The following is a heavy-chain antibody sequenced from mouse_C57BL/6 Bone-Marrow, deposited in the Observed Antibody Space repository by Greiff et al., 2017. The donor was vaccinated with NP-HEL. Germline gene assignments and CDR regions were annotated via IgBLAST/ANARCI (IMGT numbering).Heavy chain of an antibody. CDR2: INPSSGYT. Sequence: QVQLQQSGAELAKPGASVKLSCKASGYTFTSYWMHWVKQRPGQGLEWIGYINPSSGYTKYNQKFKDKATLTADKSSSTAYMQLSSLTYEDSAVYYCARSMITTGYYFDYWGQGTTLTVSS. D-gene: IGHD2-4*01. CDR1: GYTFTSYW. V-gene: IGHV1-7*01. J-gene: IGHJ2*01. CDR3: ARSMITTGYYFDY.